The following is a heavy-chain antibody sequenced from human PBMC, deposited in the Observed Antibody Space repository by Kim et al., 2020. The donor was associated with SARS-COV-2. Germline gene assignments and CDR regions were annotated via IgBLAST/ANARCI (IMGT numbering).Heavy chain of an antibody. J-gene: IGHJ4*02. CDR2: IYSGVTT. CDR1: GFTVSSNY. D-gene: IGHD3-22*01. V-gene: IGHV3-53*01. CDR3: ARDSSAYGFDY. Sequence: GGSLRLSCAASGFTVSSNYMSWVRQAPGKGLEWVSVIYSGVTTFYADSVKRRFTISRDNSKNTLYLQMNSLRAEDTAVYYCARDSSAYGFDYWGQGTLVTVSS.